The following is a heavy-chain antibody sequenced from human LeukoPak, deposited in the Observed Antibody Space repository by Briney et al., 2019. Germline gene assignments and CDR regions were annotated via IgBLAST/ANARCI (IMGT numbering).Heavy chain of an antibody. CDR2: IGNSGVST. Sequence: PGGSLRLSCAASGFTFSSYAMNWVRQAPGKGLEWVSGIGNSGVSTYYADSVKGRFTISRDNSKNTLYLQMNSLRAEDTAVYYCAKDPHPHPKYYYDSSGFVDYWGQGTLVTVSS. D-gene: IGHD3-22*01. J-gene: IGHJ4*02. CDR3: AKDPHPHPKYYYDSSGFVDY. V-gene: IGHV3-23*01. CDR1: GFTFSSYA.